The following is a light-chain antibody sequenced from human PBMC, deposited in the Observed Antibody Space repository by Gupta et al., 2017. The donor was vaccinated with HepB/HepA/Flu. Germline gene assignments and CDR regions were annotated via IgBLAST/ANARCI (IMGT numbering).Light chain of an antibody. CDR3: RQYKWWPTT. J-gene: IGKJ2*01. CDR2: KVS. CDR1: RSLVSTDGNTY. V-gene: IGKV2-30*01. Sequence: DVVLTQSPLSLPVTLGQPASISCTSSRSLVSTDGNTYFDWFHQGPGQSPRRLIYKVSKRDSGVPDRFSGSGSGTDFTLKISRVEAEDVGVYYCRQYKWWPTTFGQGTKLEIK.